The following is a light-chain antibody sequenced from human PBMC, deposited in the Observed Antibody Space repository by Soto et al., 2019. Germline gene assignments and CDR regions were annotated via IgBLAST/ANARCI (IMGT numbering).Light chain of an antibody. Sequence: SYVVTQPPSVSVAPGQTARITCGGNSIGSKSVHWYQQKPGQAPFLVVYDDPDRPSGIPERFSGSKSGNTAALTISRVEAGDEADYYCQVWDSSSDHCVFGGGTKLTVL. CDR3: QVWDSSSDHCV. V-gene: IGLV3-21*02. CDR1: SIGSKS. J-gene: IGLJ3*02. CDR2: DDP.